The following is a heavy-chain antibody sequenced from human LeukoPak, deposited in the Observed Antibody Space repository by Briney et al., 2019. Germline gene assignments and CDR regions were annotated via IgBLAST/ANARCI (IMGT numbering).Heavy chain of an antibody. CDR3: ARLYCSSTSCANWFDP. CDR2: IYTSGST. D-gene: IGHD2-2*01. V-gene: IGHV4-4*07. CDR1: GGSISSYY. J-gene: IGHJ5*02. Sequence: SSETLSLTCTVSGGSISSYYWSWIRQPAGKGLEWIGRIYTSGSTNYNPSLKSRVTMSVDTSKNQFSLKLSSVTAADTAVYYCARLYCSSTSCANWFDPWGQGTLVTVSS.